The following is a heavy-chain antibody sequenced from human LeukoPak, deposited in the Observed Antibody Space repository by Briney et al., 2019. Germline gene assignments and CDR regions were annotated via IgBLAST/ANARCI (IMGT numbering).Heavy chain of an antibody. CDR2: ISSSGSTI. Sequence: GGSLRLSCAASGFTFSDYYMSWIRQAPGKGLEWVSYISSSGSTIYYADSVKGRFTISRDNAKNSLYLQMNSLRAEDTAVYYCAKGGCSGGSCYSVLSPFDYWGQGTLVTVSS. D-gene: IGHD2-15*01. CDR1: GFTFSDYY. CDR3: AKGGCSGGSCYSVLSPFDY. V-gene: IGHV3-11*01. J-gene: IGHJ4*02.